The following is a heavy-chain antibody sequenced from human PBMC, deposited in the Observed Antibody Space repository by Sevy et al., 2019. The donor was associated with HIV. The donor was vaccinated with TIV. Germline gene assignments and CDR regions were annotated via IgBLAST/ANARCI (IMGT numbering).Heavy chain of an antibody. CDR2: ISATGGST. CDR1: GFTLTSYT. V-gene: IGHV3-23*01. CDR3: AKTLQKLPFQPHYFDY. Sequence: GGSLRLSCAASGFTLTSYTMNWVRQAPGKGLEWVASISATGGSTYYADSVKGRFTITRDVSKGTPYLQMNSLTAEDTAIFYCAKTLQKLPFQPHYFDYWGQGTLVTVSS. J-gene: IGHJ4*02. D-gene: IGHD2-21*02.